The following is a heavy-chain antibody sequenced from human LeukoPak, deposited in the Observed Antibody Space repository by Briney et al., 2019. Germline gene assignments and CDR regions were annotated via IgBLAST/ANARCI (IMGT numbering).Heavy chain of an antibody. D-gene: IGHD6-19*01. J-gene: IGHJ4*02. CDR1: GGSISSSNW. V-gene: IGHV4-4*02. CDR2: IYHSGST. CDR3: ARDRGYSSGWSQFDY. Sequence: PSGTLSLTCAVSGGSISSSNWWSWVRQPPGKGLEWIGEIYHSGSTNYNPSLKSRVTISVDKSKNQFSLKLSSVTAADTAVYYCARDRGYSSGWSQFDYWGQGTLVTVSS.